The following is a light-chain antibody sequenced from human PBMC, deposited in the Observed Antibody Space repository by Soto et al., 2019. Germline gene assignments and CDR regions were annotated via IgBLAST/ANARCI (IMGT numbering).Light chain of an antibody. Sequence: IVMTHSPSSLSLSPGSRANLSCRASQTLRRTYIAWYQKKPGQAPRLLIYDTSNRATGIPARFSGSRSGTDFTLTISSLEHEDFGVYFCHQSNKFGQGTKVDIK. V-gene: IGKV3-11*01. J-gene: IGKJ1*01. CDR1: QTLRRTY. CDR2: DTS. CDR3: HQSNK.